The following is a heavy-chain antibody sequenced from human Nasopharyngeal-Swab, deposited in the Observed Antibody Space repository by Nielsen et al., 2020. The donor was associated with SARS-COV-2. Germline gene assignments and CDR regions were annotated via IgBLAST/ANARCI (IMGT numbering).Heavy chain of an antibody. Sequence: GESLRLSCAASGFTFSSYSMNWVRQAPGKGLEWVSSISSSSSYIYYADSVKGRFTISRDNAKNSLYLQMNSLRAEDTAVYYCARGGYSYGPYYYGMDVWGQGTTVTVSS. CDR1: GFTFSSYS. CDR3: ARGGYSYGPYYYGMDV. D-gene: IGHD5-18*01. CDR2: ISSSSSYI. V-gene: IGHV3-21*01. J-gene: IGHJ6*02.